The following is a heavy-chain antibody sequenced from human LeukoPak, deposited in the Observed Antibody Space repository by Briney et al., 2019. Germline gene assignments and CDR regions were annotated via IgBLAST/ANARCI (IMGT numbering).Heavy chain of an antibody. V-gene: IGHV3-30*03. CDR2: IADDGGVK. Sequence: GSLRLSCVASGITFSRHGMDWVRQAPGKGLEWVAVIADDGGVKQYADSVKGRFTVSRDNSKSTLYLQMNGLSVEDTAIYYCAREATWSEWYFDHWGQGTPVTVSS. CDR3: AREATWSEWYFDH. D-gene: IGHD1-1*01. J-gene: IGHJ4*02. CDR1: GITFSRHG.